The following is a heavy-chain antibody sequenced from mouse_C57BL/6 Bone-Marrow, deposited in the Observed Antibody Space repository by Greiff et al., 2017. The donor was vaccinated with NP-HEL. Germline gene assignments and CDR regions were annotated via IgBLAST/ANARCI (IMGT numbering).Heavy chain of an antibody. D-gene: IGHD1-1*01. Sequence: QVQLQQSGAELARPGASVKLSCKASGYTFTSYGISWVKQRTGKGLEWIGEIYPRSGNTYYNEKFKGKATLNADKSSSTAYMELRSLTSEDSAVYFCATITTVVTTGAIDYWGQGTSVTVSS. CDR1: GYTFTSYG. J-gene: IGHJ4*01. CDR3: ATITTVVTTGAIDY. V-gene: IGHV1-81*01. CDR2: IYPRSGNT.